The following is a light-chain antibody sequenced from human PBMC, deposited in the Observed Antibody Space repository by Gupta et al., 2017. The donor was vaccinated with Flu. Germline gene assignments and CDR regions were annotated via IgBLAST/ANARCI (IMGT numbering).Light chain of an antibody. CDR1: QNVGSN. J-gene: IGKJ4*01. Sequence: EIVMTQSPATLSVSPGERATLFCRASQNVGSNLAWYQQKPGQAPSLLISESSTGATGVPARVSGRGSGTEFTLTISRLQSEDCAVYYCQQYNTWPFTFGGGTRVEIK. V-gene: IGKV3-15*01. CDR3: QQYNTWPFT. CDR2: ESS.